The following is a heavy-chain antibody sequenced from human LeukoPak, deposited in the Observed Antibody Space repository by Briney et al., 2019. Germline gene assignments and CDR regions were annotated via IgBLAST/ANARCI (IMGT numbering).Heavy chain of an antibody. J-gene: IGHJ4*02. D-gene: IGHD5-24*01. V-gene: IGHV4-39*07. CDR3: GRDSVEMGTIHSDY. CDR1: GGSISSSNYF. Sequence: SETLSLTCTVSGGSISSSNYFWGWIRQAPGKGLEWIGSIYYSGSTYYNPSLKSRVAISADMSKNQFSLRLYSVTAADTAVYYCGRDSVEMGTIHSDYWGQGTLVTVSS. CDR2: IYYSGST.